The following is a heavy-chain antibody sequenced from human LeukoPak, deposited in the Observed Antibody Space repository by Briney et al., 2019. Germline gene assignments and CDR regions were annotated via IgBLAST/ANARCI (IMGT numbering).Heavy chain of an antibody. Sequence: ASVKVSCKAFRNTFTYSYLHWVRQAPGQGGEWMGWINPIRGGINHAQKFRGRATLTRDSSTSAAYMDLRSLRSDGTAVHYCARDDGYGWWGYYWGQGTLVTVSP. CDR1: RNTFTYSY. J-gene: IGHJ4*02. V-gene: IGHV1-2*02. CDR2: INPIRGGI. D-gene: IGHD6-19*01. CDR3: ARDDGYGWWGYY.